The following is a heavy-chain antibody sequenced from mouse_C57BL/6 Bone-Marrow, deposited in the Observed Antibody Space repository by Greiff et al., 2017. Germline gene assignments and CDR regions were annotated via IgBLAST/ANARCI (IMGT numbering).Heavy chain of an antibody. V-gene: IGHV1-55*01. CDR2: IYPGSGST. J-gene: IGHJ1*03. CDR1: GYTFTSYW. CDR3: ARPYYSNYWYFDV. Sequence: QVQLQQPGAELVKPGASVKMSCKASGYTFTSYWITWVKQRPGQGLEWIGDIYPGSGSTNYNEKFKSKATLTVETSSSTAYMQLSRLTSEDSAVYYCARPYYSNYWYFDVWGTGTTVTVSS. D-gene: IGHD2-5*01.